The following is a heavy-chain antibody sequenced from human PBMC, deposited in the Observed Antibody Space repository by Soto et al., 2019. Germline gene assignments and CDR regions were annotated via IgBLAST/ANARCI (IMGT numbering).Heavy chain of an antibody. D-gene: IGHD3-10*01. CDR1: GFTFSSYA. CDR2: ISGSGGST. CDR3: ARKGLWSEVVFDY. V-gene: IGHV3-23*01. J-gene: IGHJ4*02. Sequence: PGGSLRLSCAASGFTFSSYAMSWVRQAPGKGLEWVSAISGSGGSTYYADSVKGRFTISRDNSKNTLYLQMDSLRAEDTAVYYCARKGLWSEVVFDYWGQGTLVTVSS.